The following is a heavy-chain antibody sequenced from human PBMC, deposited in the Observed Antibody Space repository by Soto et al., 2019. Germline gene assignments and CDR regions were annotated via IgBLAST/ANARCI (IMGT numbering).Heavy chain of an antibody. D-gene: IGHD6-13*01. J-gene: IGHJ6*02. CDR3: AKDRDGAAAGPTKFYGMDV. V-gene: IGHV3-23*01. CDR2: ISGSGDST. Sequence: GGSLRLTCAASGFTFSSYAMSWVRQAPGKGLEWVSVISGSGDSTYYADSVRGRFTISRDNSKNTLYLQMNSLRAEDTAVYYCAKDRDGAAAGPTKFYGMDVWGQGTTVTVSS. CDR1: GFTFSSYA.